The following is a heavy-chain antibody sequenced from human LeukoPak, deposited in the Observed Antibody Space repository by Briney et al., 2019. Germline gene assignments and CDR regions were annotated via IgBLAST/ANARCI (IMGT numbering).Heavy chain of an antibody. CDR2: INPNSGGT. CDR3: AREGGGSGGWFDP. CDR1: GYTFTGYY. J-gene: IGHJ5*02. D-gene: IGHD2-15*01. Sequence: ASVKVSCKASGYTFTGYYMHWVRQAPGQGLEWMGWINPNSGGTNYAQKFQGWVTMTRDTSISTAYMELSRLRSDDTAVYYCAREGGGSGGWFDPWGRGTLVTVSS. V-gene: IGHV1-2*04.